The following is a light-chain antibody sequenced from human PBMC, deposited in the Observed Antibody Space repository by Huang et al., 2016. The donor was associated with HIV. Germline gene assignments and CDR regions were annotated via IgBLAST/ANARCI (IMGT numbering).Light chain of an antibody. Sequence: DIVMTQSPDSLAVSLGERATVNCKSSRSLLHGSNNQNYLAWYQQKPGQPPKLLIYWASTRESGVPDRFSGSGSGTDFTLTISSLQAEDVAFYYCQQYFNAPITFGQGTRLE. J-gene: IGKJ5*01. CDR1: RSLLHGSNNQNY. CDR2: WAS. V-gene: IGKV4-1*01. CDR3: QQYFNAPIT.